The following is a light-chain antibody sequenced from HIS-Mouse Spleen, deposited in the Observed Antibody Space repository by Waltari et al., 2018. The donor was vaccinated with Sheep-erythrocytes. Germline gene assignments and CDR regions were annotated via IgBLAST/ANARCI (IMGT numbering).Light chain of an antibody. V-gene: IGLV1-44*01. Sequence: QSVLTQPPSASGTPGQRVTLSCSGRSSNIGSNTVTWYQQLPGTAPKLLIYSNNQRPSGVPDRFSGSKSGTSASLAISGLQSEDEADYYCAAWDDSLNGVVFGGGTKLTVL. J-gene: IGLJ2*01. CDR1: SSNIGSNT. CDR3: AAWDDSLNGVV. CDR2: SNN.